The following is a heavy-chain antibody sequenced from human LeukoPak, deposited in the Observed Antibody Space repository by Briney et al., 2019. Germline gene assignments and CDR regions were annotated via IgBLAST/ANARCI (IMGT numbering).Heavy chain of an antibody. CDR1: GYSFTSYW. V-gene: IGHV5-51*01. D-gene: IGHD6-19*01. Sequence: GESLKISCKGSGYSFTSYWIGWVRQMPGKGLEWMGIIYPGDSDTRYSPSFQGQVTISADKSISTACLQWSSLKASDTAVYYCARHKIAVAIDYDYYFYMDVWGTGTTVTVSS. CDR3: ARHKIAVAIDYDYYFYMDV. J-gene: IGHJ6*03. CDR2: IYPGDSDT.